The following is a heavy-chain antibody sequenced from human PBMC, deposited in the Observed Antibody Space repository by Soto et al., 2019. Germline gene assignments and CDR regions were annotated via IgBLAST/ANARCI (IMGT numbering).Heavy chain of an antibody. CDR3: ARLKVVVVAATYYYYGMDV. Sequence: EVQLVESGGGLVKPGGSLRLSCAASGFTFSSYSMNWVRQAPGKGLEWVSSISSSSSYIYYADSVKGRFTISRDNAKNSLYLQMNSLRAEDTAVYYCARLKVVVVAATYYYYGMDVWGQGTTVTVSS. CDR1: GFTFSSYS. J-gene: IGHJ6*02. V-gene: IGHV3-21*01. CDR2: ISSSSSYI. D-gene: IGHD2-15*01.